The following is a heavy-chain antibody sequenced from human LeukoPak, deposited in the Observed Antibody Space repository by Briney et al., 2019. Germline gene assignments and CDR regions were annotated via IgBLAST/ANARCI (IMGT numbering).Heavy chain of an antibody. V-gene: IGHV4-59*01. D-gene: IGHD3-10*01. CDR2: IYYSGST. Sequence: SETLSLTCTVSGGSISSYYWSWIRQPPGKGLEWIGYIYYSGSTNYNPSLKSRVTISVDTSKNQFSLKLSSVTAADTAVYYCARDRGMVREKMDAFDIWGQGTMVTVSS. CDR3: ARDRGMVREKMDAFDI. J-gene: IGHJ3*02. CDR1: GGSISSYY.